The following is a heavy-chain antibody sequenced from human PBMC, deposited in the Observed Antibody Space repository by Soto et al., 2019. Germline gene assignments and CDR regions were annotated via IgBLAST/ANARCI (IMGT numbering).Heavy chain of an antibody. Sequence: GGSLRLSCAASGFTFSSYAMSWVRQAPGKGLEWVSAISGSGGSTYYADSGKGRFTISRDNSKNTLYLQMNSLRAEDTAVYYCANEEKILEWPPPYYFDYWGQGTLVTVSS. J-gene: IGHJ4*02. CDR1: GFTFSSYA. D-gene: IGHD3-3*01. V-gene: IGHV3-23*01. CDR3: ANEEKILEWPPPYYFDY. CDR2: ISGSGGST.